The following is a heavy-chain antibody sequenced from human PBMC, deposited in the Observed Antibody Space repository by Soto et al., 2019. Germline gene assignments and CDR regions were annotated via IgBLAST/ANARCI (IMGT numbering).Heavy chain of an antibody. CDR3: ARSQTGDFDY. Sequence: EVQLVESGGGLVKPGGSLRLSCAASGFTFSSYSMNWVRQAPGKGLEWVSSISSSSSYIYYADSVKGRFTISRDNAKNSLYLQMNSLRAGDTAVYYCARSQTGDFDYWGQGTLVTVSS. CDR2: ISSSSSYI. J-gene: IGHJ4*02. V-gene: IGHV3-21*01. CDR1: GFTFSSYS.